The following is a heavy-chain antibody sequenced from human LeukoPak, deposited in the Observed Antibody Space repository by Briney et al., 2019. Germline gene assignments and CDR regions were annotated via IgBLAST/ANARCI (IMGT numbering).Heavy chain of an antibody. D-gene: IGHD5-18*01. V-gene: IGHV3-7*01. CDR1: GFTFSSYW. CDR3: ARHLSGVTGYTYGRGIDY. CDR2: IKKDGSEK. Sequence: GGSLRLSCAASGFTFSSYWMSWVRQAPGKGLEWVANIKKDGSEKFYVDSVRGRFTISRDNAKTSLYLQMISLRAEDTAVYYCARHLSGVTGYTYGRGIDYWGQGTLVTVSS. J-gene: IGHJ4*02.